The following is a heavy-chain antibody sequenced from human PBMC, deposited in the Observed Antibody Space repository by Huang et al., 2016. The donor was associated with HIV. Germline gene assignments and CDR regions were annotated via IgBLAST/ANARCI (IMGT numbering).Heavy chain of an antibody. D-gene: IGHD2-21*02. V-gene: IGHV3-30*03. J-gene: IGHJ4*02. CDR2: ISYDGIKK. Sequence: QVQLVESGGGVVQPGRSLRLSCAASGFTFSSYGMHWVRQAPGKGLEWVAVISYDGIKKYHGPSVKGRFTISRDNSKNTLYLQMNSLRTEDTAVYYCAREDGDLRGNSIDYWGQGTLVIVSS. CDR1: GFTFSSYG. CDR3: AREDGDLRGNSIDY.